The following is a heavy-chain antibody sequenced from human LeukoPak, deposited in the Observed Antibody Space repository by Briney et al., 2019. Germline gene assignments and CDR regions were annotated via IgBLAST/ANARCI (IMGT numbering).Heavy chain of an antibody. Sequence: SETLSLTCTVSGYSISSGYFWGWIRQPPGKGLECIGTIYHSGSTYYNPSLKSRVTISVDTSKNQFSLKLNSVTAADTAVYYCATLTGGDDAFDIWGQGTMVTVSS. V-gene: IGHV4-38-2*02. CDR3: ATLTGGDDAFDI. CDR2: IYHSGST. J-gene: IGHJ3*02. D-gene: IGHD4-23*01. CDR1: GYSISSGYF.